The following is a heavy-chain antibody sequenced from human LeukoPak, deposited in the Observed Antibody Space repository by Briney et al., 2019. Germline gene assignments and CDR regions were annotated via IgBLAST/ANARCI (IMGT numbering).Heavy chain of an antibody. V-gene: IGHV3-30*18. Sequence: SGGSLRLSCAASGFTFSSYGMHWVRQAPGKGLEWVAVISYDGSNKYYADSVKGRFTISRDNSKNTLYLQMNSLRAEDTAVYYCAKQGDIVVVPAAMRRGYFDYWGQGTLVTVSS. J-gene: IGHJ4*02. CDR2: ISYDGSNK. CDR3: AKQGDIVVVPAAMRRGYFDY. D-gene: IGHD2-2*01. CDR1: GFTFSSYG.